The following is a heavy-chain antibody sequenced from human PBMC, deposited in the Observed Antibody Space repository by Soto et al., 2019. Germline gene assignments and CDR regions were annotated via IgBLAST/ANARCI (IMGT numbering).Heavy chain of an antibody. D-gene: IGHD3-10*01. J-gene: IGHJ4*02. Sequence: GGSLRLSCAASGFTFSNAWMSWVRQAPGKGLEWVGRIKSKTDGGTTDYAAPVKGRFTISRDDSKNTLYLQMNSLKTEDTAVYYCTTWESGSYYNFNYWGQGTLVTVSS. V-gene: IGHV3-15*01. CDR1: GFTFSNAW. CDR3: TTWESGSYYNFNY. CDR2: IKSKTDGGTT.